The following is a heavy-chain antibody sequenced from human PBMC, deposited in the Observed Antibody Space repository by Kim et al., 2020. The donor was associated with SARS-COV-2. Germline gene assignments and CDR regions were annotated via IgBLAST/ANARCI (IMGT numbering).Heavy chain of an antibody. CDR2: ISYDGSNK. V-gene: IGHV3-33*05. D-gene: IGHD6-13*01. CDR1: GFTFSSYG. Sequence: GGSLRLSCAASGFTFSSYGMHWVRQAPGKGLEWVAVISYDGSNKYYADSVKGRFTISRDNSKNTLYLQMNSLRAEDTAVYYCAGEGHSIAAAGSSLLWARVFDYWGQGTLVTVSS. J-gene: IGHJ4*02. CDR3: AGEGHSIAAAGSSLLWARVFDY.